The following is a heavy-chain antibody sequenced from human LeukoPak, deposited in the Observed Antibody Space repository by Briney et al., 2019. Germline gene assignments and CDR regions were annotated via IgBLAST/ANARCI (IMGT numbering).Heavy chain of an antibody. Sequence: ASVKVSCKASGYXFTGYYIHWVRQAPGQGLEWMGGINPNSGGTNYAQKFQGRVTMTRDTSISTAYMELSRLRSDDTAVYYCAREARASGWFGENHDAFDIWGQGTMVTVSS. J-gene: IGHJ3*02. CDR3: AREARASGWFGENHDAFDI. CDR1: GYXFTGYY. V-gene: IGHV1-2*02. CDR2: INPNSGGT. D-gene: IGHD3-10*01.